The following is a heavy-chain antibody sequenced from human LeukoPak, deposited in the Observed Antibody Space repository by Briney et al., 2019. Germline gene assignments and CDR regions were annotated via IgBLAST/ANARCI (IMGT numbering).Heavy chain of an antibody. D-gene: IGHD1-26*01. V-gene: IGHV3-9*03. CDR2: ISWNSGSI. CDR1: GFTFDDYA. J-gene: IGHJ3*02. CDR3: AKAGSGSYYLTGAFDI. Sequence: GRSLRLSCAASGFTFDDYAMHWVRQAPGKGLEWVSGISWNSGSIGYADSVKGRFTISRDNAKNSLYLQMNSLRAEDMALYYCAKAGSGSYYLTGAFDIWGQGTMVTVSS.